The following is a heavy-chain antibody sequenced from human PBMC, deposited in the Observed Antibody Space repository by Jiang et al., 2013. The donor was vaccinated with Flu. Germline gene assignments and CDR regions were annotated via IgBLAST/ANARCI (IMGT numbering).Heavy chain of an antibody. J-gene: IGHJ6*02. CDR3: ARDFAYCGPDCQLQASNAMDV. V-gene: IGHV3-23*01. CDR1: AFAFSNYA. D-gene: IGHD2-21*02. CDR2: ISGSGGTT. Sequence: VQLLESGGGLVQPGGSLRLSCAASAFAFSNYAMSWVRQAPGKGLEWVSAISGSGGTTYYADSVNGRFTISRDNSRNTPYLEMNSLRAEDTGVYYCARDFAYCGPDCQLQASNAMDVWGQGPRSPSP.